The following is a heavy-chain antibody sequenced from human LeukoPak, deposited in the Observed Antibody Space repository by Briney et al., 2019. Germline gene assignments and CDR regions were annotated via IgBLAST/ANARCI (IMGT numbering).Heavy chain of an antibody. D-gene: IGHD3-9*01. CDR1: GFTFSSYA. CDR3: AKWGDYDVLTGYYVSDY. Sequence: HPGASLRLSCAASGFTFSSYAMSWVRQAPGKGLEWVSAISGSGGSTYYADSVKGRFTISRDNSKNTLYLQMNSLRAEDTAVYYCAKWGDYDVLTGYYVSDYWGQGTLVTVSS. CDR2: ISGSGGST. V-gene: IGHV3-23*01. J-gene: IGHJ4*02.